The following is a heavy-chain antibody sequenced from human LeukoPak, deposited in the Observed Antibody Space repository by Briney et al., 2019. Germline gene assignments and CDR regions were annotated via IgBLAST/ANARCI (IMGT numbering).Heavy chain of an antibody. J-gene: IGHJ4*02. V-gene: IGHV4-4*09. D-gene: IGHD6-6*01. CDR1: GGSISSNY. CDR2: IYTSGST. Sequence: PSETLSLTCTVSGGSISSNYWSWIRQPPGKGLEWIGYIYTSGSTNYNPSLKSRVTISVDTSKNQFSLKLSSVTAADTAVYYCARQQGQLGFDYWGQGTLVTVSS. CDR3: ARQQGQLGFDY.